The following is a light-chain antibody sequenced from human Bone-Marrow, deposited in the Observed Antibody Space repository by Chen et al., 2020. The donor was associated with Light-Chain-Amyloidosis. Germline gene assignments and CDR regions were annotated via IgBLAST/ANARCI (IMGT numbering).Light chain of an antibody. J-gene: IGKJ4*01. CDR3: QEYYTTPRLT. CDR2: WAS. V-gene: IGKV4-1*01. Sequence: DIVMTQSPDSLAVSLGARATINCKSSQSVLYDSNNKNYLAWYQQKPGQPPKLLISWASSRESGVPDRFSGGGSGTDFTLTISSLQAEDVAVYYCQEYYTTPRLTFGGGTKVEI. CDR1: QSVLYDSNNKNY.